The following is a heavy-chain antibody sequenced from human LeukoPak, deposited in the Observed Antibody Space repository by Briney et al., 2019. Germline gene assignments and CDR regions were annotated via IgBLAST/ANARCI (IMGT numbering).Heavy chain of an antibody. CDR1: GFTFGNYA. D-gene: IGHD3-3*01. V-gene: IGHV3-49*04. CDR3: TRGVRTTAMRSGYFY. CDR2: IRSKAYGGTT. J-gene: IGHJ4*02. Sequence: GGSLRLSCTASGFTFGNYAMSWVRQAPGKGLEWVGFIRSKAYGGTTEYAASVKGRFTISRDDSKSIAYLQMNSLKTEDTAVYYCTRGVRTTAMRSGYFYWGQGTLVTVSS.